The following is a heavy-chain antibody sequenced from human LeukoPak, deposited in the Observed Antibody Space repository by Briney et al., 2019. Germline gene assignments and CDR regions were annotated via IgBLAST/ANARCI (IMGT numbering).Heavy chain of an antibody. D-gene: IGHD6-13*01. CDR3: ARDNSWGPLYYFDY. CDR1: GDSIRGCY. CDR2: IYTSGST. Sequence: AETLTLTCTVSGDSIRGCYWNWIRQPAGKGLEWIGRIYTSGSTNYNPSLKSRVTLSVDTSKNQFSLKLSSVTAADTAVYYCARDNSWGPLYYFDYWGQGTLVTVSS. V-gene: IGHV4-4*07. J-gene: IGHJ4*02.